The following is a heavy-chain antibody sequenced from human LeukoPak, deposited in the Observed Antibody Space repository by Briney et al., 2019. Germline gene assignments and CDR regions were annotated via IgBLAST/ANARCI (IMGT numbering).Heavy chain of an antibody. D-gene: IGHD3-22*01. V-gene: IGHV3-30*03. CDR1: GFTFDTYG. CDR2: ISYDGNNE. Sequence: GGSLRLSCAASGFTFDTYGMHWVRQAPGKGLEWVAVISYDGNNENYVDSVKGRFTISRDNSKNTLYLQMNSLRAEDTAVHYCATRSIYYYYFDYWGQGTLVTVSS. CDR3: ATRSIYYYYFDY. J-gene: IGHJ4*02.